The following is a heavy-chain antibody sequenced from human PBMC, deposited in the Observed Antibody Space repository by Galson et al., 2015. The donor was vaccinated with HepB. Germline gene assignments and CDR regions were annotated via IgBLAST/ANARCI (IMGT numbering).Heavy chain of an antibody. D-gene: IGHD3-16*01. J-gene: IGHJ6*02. CDR3: AKLAHPRSLRHYYYGMDV. CDR2: ISGSGGST. Sequence: SLRLSCAASGFTFSSYAMSWVRQAPGKGLEWVSAISGSGGSTYYADSVKGRFTISRDNSKNTLYLQMNSLRAEDTAVYYCAKLAHPRSLRHYYYGMDVWGQGTTVTVSS. V-gene: IGHV3-23*01. CDR1: GFTFSSYA.